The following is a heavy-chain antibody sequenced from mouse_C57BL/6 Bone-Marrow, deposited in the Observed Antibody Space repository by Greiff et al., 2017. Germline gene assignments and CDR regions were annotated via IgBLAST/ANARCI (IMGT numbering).Heavy chain of an antibody. J-gene: IGHJ2*01. CDR3: TSSLNYYGTNS. Sequence: EVQLQQSGAELVKPGASVKLSCTASGFNIKDYYIHWVKQRTEQGLEWIGRIDPEDGETKYAPKFQDKATITADTSSNTAYLQLSSLTSEDTAVYYCTSSLNYYGTNSGGQGTILTVAS. V-gene: IGHV14-2*01. CDR2: IDPEDGET. CDR1: GFNIKDYY. D-gene: IGHD1-1*01.